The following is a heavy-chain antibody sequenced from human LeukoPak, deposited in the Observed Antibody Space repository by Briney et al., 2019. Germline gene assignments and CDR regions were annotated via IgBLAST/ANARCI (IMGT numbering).Heavy chain of an antibody. D-gene: IGHD2-15*01. J-gene: IGHJ4*02. CDR2: IYHSGTT. CDR3: VRDRDRRDFDY. V-gene: IGHV4-38-2*02. CDR1: GYSISSDYD. Sequence: PSETLSLTCAVSGYSISSDYDWGWIRQPPGKGLEWIGSIYHSGTTHYNPSLKSRVTISVDTSKNQFSLKLSSVTAADTAVYYCVRDRDRRDFDYWGQGTLVTVSS.